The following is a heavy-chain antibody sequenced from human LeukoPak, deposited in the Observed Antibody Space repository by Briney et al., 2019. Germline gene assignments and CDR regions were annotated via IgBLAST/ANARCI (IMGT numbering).Heavy chain of an antibody. CDR2: ISGSGGST. CDR3: AKRFSSGFHLDY. V-gene: IGHV3-23*01. J-gene: IGHJ4*02. Sequence: GGSLRLSCAASGFTFSSYGMSWVRQAPGKGLEWVPAISGSGGSTYYADSVKGRFTISRDNSKNTLYLQMNSLRAEDTAVYYCAKRFSSGFHLDYWGQGTLVTVSS. CDR1: GFTFSSYG. D-gene: IGHD3-22*01.